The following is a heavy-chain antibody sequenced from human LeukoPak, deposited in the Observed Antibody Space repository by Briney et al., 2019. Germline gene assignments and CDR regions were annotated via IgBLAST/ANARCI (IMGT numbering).Heavy chain of an antibody. Sequence: ASVKVSCKASGYTITDSYSTTWVRQAPGPGLEWMGYISTYNGYTNYGQNLQGKVSMNTETSTNTAYMELRSLRSDDTAVYYSARADNGAREGFDYWGQGTLVTVSS. CDR1: GYTITDSYS. V-gene: IGHV1-18*01. CDR3: ARADNGAREGFDY. J-gene: IGHJ4*02. CDR2: ISTYNGYT. D-gene: IGHD1-1*01.